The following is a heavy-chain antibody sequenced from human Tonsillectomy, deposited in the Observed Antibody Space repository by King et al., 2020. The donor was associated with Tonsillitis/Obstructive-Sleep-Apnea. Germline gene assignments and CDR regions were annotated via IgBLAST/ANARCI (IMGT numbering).Heavy chain of an antibody. CDR2: IYAGERT. CDR3: AGEAPSVTAWGH. J-gene: IGHJ4*02. Sequence: VQLVESGGGLVQPGGSLRLSCAASGFSVSYNYMSWVRQAPGKGLEWVSSIYAGERTDYADSVKGRFTISRDNSKNTLFLQLNSLRVEDTAMYYCAGEAPSVTAWGHWGQGTLVTVSS. D-gene: IGHD2-21*02. CDR1: GFSVSYNY. V-gene: IGHV3-53*01.